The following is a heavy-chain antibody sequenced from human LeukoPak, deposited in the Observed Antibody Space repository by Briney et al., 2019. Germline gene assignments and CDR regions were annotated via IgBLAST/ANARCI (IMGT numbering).Heavy chain of an antibody. Sequence: SETLSLTCTVSGGSISSGGYYWSWIRQHPGKGLEWIGYIYYSGSTYYTPSLKSRVTISVDTSKNQFSLKLSSVTAADTAVYYCARSPVPSSSWMYYFDYWGQGTLVTVSS. CDR1: GGSISSGGYY. J-gene: IGHJ4*02. D-gene: IGHD6-13*01. V-gene: IGHV4-31*03. CDR3: ARSPVPSSSWMYYFDY. CDR2: IYYSGST.